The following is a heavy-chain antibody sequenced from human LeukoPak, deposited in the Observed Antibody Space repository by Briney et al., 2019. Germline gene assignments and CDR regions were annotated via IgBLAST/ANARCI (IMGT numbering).Heavy chain of an antibody. CDR3: ARVDYYDSSGITY. V-gene: IGHV4-34*01. CDR1: GGSLSGYY. D-gene: IGHD3-22*01. CDR2: INHSGST. Sequence: PSETLSLTCAVYGGSLSGYYWSWIRQPPGRGLEWIGEINHSGSTNYNPSLKSRVSISVDTSKNQFSLKLSSVTAADTAVYYCARVDYYDSSGITYWGQGTLVTVSS. J-gene: IGHJ4*02.